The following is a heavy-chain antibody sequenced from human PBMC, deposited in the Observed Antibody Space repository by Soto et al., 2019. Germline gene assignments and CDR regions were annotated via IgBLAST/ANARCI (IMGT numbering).Heavy chain of an antibody. J-gene: IGHJ6*02. Sequence: GGSLSLSCAASGFTFSSYGMHWVRQAPGKGLEWVAVIWYDGSNKYYADSVKGRFTISRDNSKNTLYLQMNSLRAEDTAVYYCARVPTGRGTKRSIAARPDPGGMDVWGQGTTVTVSS. CDR1: GFTFSSYG. V-gene: IGHV3-33*01. CDR3: ARVPTGRGTKRSIAARPDPGGMDV. D-gene: IGHD6-6*01. CDR2: IWYDGSNK.